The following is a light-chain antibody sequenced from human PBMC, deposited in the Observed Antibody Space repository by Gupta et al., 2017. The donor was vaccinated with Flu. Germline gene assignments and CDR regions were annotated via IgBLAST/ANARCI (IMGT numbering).Light chain of an antibody. CDR3: AVWDDSLNGHYV. J-gene: IGLJ1*01. V-gene: IGLV1-44*01. CDR1: SSNIGSYT. Sequence: SALPPPPSPSATPGHRVTLSCSGSSSNIGSYTVDWYQQLPGTAPKLLIYDTNERTSGVPDRFSGSKSGTSASLAISGLQSEDEADYYCAVWDDSLNGHYVFGSGTKVTVL. CDR2: DTN.